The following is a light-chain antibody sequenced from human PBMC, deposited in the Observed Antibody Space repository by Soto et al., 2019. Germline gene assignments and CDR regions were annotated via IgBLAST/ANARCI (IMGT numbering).Light chain of an antibody. CDR3: SSYGGSNNLL. CDR1: SSDVGGYNY. J-gene: IGLJ2*01. Sequence: QSVLTQPPSASGSPGQSVTISCTGTSSDVGGYNYVSWYQQHPGKAPKPMIYEVTKRPSGVPDRFSGSKSGNTASLTVSGLQSEDEADYYCSSYGGSNNLLLGGGTKVTVL. V-gene: IGLV2-8*01. CDR2: EVT.